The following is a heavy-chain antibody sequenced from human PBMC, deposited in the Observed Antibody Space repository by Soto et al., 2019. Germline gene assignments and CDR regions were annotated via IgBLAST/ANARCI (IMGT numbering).Heavy chain of an antibody. CDR1: GFTFSSYA. D-gene: IGHD5-12*01. CDR2: ITSNGGTK. Sequence: EVQLVESGGGLVQPGGSLRLSCSASGFTFSSYAMHWVRQAPGKGLEYVSAITSNGGTKDYADSVKGRFTISRDNSNKTRYFQMSSLRAEETAVYYCVKAHGYDFDYWGQGTLVTVSS. V-gene: IGHV3-64D*06. CDR3: VKAHGYDFDY. J-gene: IGHJ4*02.